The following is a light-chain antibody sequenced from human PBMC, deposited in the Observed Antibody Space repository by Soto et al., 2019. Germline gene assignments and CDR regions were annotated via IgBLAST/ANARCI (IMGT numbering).Light chain of an antibody. V-gene: IGKV3-11*01. CDR2: GAF. CDR1: PSVPNY. CDR3: QQRSNWSGT. J-gene: IGKJ1*01. Sequence: EIALTQSPATLSLSPGERATLSCRASPSVPNYVAWYQQKPGRAPRLLIYGAFNRATGIPARFSGSGSGADFTLTISSLEPEDFAIYYCQQRSNWSGTFGQGTKVDIK.